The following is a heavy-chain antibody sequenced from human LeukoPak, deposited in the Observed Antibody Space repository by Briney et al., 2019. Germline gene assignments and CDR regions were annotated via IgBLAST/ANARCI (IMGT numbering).Heavy chain of an antibody. CDR3: ARDLSEYGWFGEFY. Sequence: GGSLRLSCRGSGFTFSAYWMHWVRQVPGKGLVWVSRINSDGSSTSYADSVKGRFTISRDNAKNTLYLQMHSLRAEDTAVYFCARDLSEYGWFGEFYWGQGTLVTVSS. J-gene: IGHJ4*02. D-gene: IGHD3-10*01. CDR2: INSDGSST. CDR1: GFTFSAYW. V-gene: IGHV3-74*01.